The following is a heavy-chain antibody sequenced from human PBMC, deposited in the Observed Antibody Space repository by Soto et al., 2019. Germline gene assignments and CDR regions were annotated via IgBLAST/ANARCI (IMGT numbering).Heavy chain of an antibody. CDR2: FDPEDGET. J-gene: IGHJ4*02. Sequence: ASVKVSCKVSGYTLTELSMHWVRQAPGKGLEWMGGFDPEDGETIYAQKFQGRVTMTEDTSTDTAYMELSSLRSEDTAVYYCATDYRVATIPRYWGQGTLVTVSS. D-gene: IGHD5-12*01. CDR3: ATDYRVATIPRY. V-gene: IGHV1-24*01. CDR1: GYTLTELS.